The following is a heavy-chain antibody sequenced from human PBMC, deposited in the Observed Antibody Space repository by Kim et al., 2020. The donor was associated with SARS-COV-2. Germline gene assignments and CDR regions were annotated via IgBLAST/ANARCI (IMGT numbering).Heavy chain of an antibody. Sequence: GGSLRLSCAASGFTFSSSGMNWVRQAPGKGLEWVSSIRAGGGTTYYADSVKGRFTIPRDNSKNTMYLQMNSLTAEDTAVYYCAQTGGRDYHYYMDVWGTGTTVTVSS. J-gene: IGHJ6*03. CDR1: GFTFSSSG. CDR2: IRAGGGTT. V-gene: IGHV3-23*01. D-gene: IGHD3-10*01. CDR3: AQTGGRDYHYYMDV.